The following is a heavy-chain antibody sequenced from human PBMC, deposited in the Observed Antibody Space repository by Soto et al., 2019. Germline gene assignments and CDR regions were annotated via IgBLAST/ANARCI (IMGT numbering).Heavy chain of an antibody. Sequence: PSETLSLTCSVSGASIKSGDNFWTWIRQRPGKGLEWIGYIYRDGATYYNPSLKSRVSLSVDTSKNEFSLRVTSVTAADTAIYYCARHEYRDFVDRLDYWGRGTLVTVSS. CDR2: IYRDGAT. J-gene: IGHJ4*02. V-gene: IGHV4-31*02. CDR3: ARHEYRDFVDRLDY. CDR1: GASIKSGDNF. D-gene: IGHD2-21*02.